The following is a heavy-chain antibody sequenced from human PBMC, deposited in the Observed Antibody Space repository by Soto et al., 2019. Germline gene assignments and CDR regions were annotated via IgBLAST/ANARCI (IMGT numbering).Heavy chain of an antibody. Sequence: GGSLRVSCAASGFTFSSYWMNWVRQAPGKGLEWVANINQDGNEDNLLDSVKGRFTISRDNAKNSLFLQMNSLRVDDTAVYYCARTGDGHHDFFDYWGQGALVTVSS. V-gene: IGHV3-7*01. D-gene: IGHD1-1*01. CDR2: INQDGNED. J-gene: IGHJ4*02. CDR1: GFTFSSYW. CDR3: ARTGDGHHDFFDY.